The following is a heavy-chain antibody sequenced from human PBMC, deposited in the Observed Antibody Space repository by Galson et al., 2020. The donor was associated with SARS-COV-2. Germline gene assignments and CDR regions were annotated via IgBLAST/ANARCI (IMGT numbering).Heavy chain of an antibody. CDR2: IVVGSGNT. J-gene: IGHJ3*02. CDR1: GFTFTSHA. D-gene: IGHD2-2*01. CDR3: AAPYCSSTSCDDAFDI. V-gene: IGHV1-58*01. Sequence: SVQVSCKASGFTFTSHAVQWVRQAGGKQLEWIGWIVVGSGNTNYAQKFQERVTITRDMSTSTAYMELSSLRSEDTAVYYCAAPYCSSTSCDDAFDIWGQGTMVTVSS.